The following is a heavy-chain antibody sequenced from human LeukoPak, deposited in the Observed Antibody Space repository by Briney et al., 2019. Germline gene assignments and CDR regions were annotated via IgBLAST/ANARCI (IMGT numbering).Heavy chain of an antibody. D-gene: IGHD3-10*01. CDR1: GFTFSNYA. CDR3: AKDKDYGSGSYFDY. CDR2: ISGSGGST. Sequence: GGSLRLSCAASGFTFSNYAINWVRQAPGKGLEWVSAISGSGGSTYYADSVKGRFTISRDNSKNTLYLQMNSLGAEDTAVYYCAKDKDYGSGSYFDYWGQGTLVTVSS. J-gene: IGHJ4*02. V-gene: IGHV3-23*01.